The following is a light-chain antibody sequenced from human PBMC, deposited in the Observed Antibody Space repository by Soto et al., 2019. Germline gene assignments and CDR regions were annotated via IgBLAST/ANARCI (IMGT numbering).Light chain of an antibody. CDR1: QSVRSNY. CDR2: GAS. V-gene: IGKV3-20*01. J-gene: IGKJ5*01. Sequence: ESVLTQSPGTLSLSPGERATLSCRASQSVRSNYIAWYQQKPGQAPRLLMYGASSRATGIPDRFSGSGSGTDFTLTISRLAPEDFAVYYCQQYGSSPFTFGQGTRLEIK. CDR3: QQYGSSPFT.